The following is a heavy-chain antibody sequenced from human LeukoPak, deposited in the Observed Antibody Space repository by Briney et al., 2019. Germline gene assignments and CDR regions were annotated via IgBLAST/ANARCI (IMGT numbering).Heavy chain of an antibody. CDR1: GYTFTGYS. V-gene: IGHV1-2*02. Sequence: ASVKLSCKASGYTFTGYSLHWVRQAPGQGLEWMGWNNPNTGGSHYAQKFQGRVPMTRDTSISTAYMELSRLTSDDTAVYYCARDNGYHDFWGQGSLVTVSS. CDR3: ARDNGYHDF. J-gene: IGHJ4*02. D-gene: IGHD5-24*01. CDR2: NNPNTGGS.